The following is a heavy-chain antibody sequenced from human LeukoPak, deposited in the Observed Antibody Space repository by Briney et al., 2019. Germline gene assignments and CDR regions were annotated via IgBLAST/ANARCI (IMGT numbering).Heavy chain of an antibody. V-gene: IGHV4-4*07. CDR3: ARDYLVGAPLDS. CDR2: MYISGST. CDR1: GVSITNYY. Sequence: SETLSLTCTASGVSITNYYWAWIRQPAGKGLEWIGRMYISGSTNYNPSLKSRVTISIDKTKNQFSLKLRSVTAADTAVYYCARDYLVGAPLDSWGQGTLVTVSS. D-gene: IGHD1-26*01. J-gene: IGHJ4*02.